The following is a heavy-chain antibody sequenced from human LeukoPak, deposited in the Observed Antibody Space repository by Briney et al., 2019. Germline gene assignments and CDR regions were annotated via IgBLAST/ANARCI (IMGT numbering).Heavy chain of an antibody. J-gene: IGHJ5*02. Sequence: SETLSLTCSVSGESITTRHYYWGWIRQPPGKGLEWIGSIYYGEATSYNPSLMSRGTITIDTSSNHFSLRLTSVTAADTAVYYCAKAYGDYVGWFDPWGQGTLVTVSS. D-gene: IGHD4-17*01. V-gene: IGHV4-39*07. CDR3: AKAYGDYVGWFDP. CDR1: GESITTRHYY. CDR2: IYYGEAT.